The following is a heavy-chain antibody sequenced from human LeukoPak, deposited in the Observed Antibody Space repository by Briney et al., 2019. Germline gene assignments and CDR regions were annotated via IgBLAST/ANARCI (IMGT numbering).Heavy chain of an antibody. J-gene: IGHJ4*02. Sequence: SETLSLTCTVSGVSTSSAIYYWSWIRQPPGKGLEWIGYIYYSGSTNYNPSLKSRVTISVDTSKNQFSLKLSSVTAADTAVYYCARGWRYSSGSGIVYSYDGWGQGTLVTVSS. CDR3: ARGWRYSSGSGIVYSYDG. V-gene: IGHV4-61*01. D-gene: IGHD6-19*01. CDR1: GVSTSSAIYY. CDR2: IYYSGST.